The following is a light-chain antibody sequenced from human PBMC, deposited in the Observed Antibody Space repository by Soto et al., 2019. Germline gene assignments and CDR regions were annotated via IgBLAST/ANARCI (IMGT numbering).Light chain of an antibody. CDR3: ASCTRDSTYV. V-gene: IGLV2-14*01. Sequence: QSALTQPASVSGSPGQSITISCTGATSDYVSWYQQHPGKAPKLIIYDVTHRTSGVSNRFSGAKTGNTASLTISGLQAEDEAEYFCASCTRDSTYVFGTGTKLTVL. J-gene: IGLJ1*01. CDR2: DVT. CDR1: TSDY.